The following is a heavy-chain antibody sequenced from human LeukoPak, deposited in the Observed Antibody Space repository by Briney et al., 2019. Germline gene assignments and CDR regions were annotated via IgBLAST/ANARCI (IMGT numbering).Heavy chain of an antibody. V-gene: IGHV1-18*01. D-gene: IGHD2/OR15-2a*01. CDR1: GYTFTSYG. J-gene: IGHJ6*03. Sequence: ASVKVSCKASGYTFTSYGISWVRQAPGQGLEWMGWISAYNGNTNYAQKLQGRVTMTTDTSTSTAYMELRSLRSDDTAVYYCARSFSNRPTYYMDVWGKGTTVTVSS. CDR2: ISAYNGNT. CDR3: ARSFSNRPTYYMDV.